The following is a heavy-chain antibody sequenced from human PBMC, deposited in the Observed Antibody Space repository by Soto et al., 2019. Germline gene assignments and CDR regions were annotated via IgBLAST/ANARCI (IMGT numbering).Heavy chain of an antibody. D-gene: IGHD3-22*01. Sequence: ASVQVSCTASGYTFTGYYMHWLRQAPGQGLEWMGWINPNSGGTNFAQKFEGRVTMTRDTSINTAYMELSRLRSDDTAVYYCAIGPYYYDSNGPFDYWGQGTLVTVSS. J-gene: IGHJ4*02. CDR2: INPNSGGT. V-gene: IGHV1-2*02. CDR3: AIGPYYYDSNGPFDY. CDR1: GYTFTGYY.